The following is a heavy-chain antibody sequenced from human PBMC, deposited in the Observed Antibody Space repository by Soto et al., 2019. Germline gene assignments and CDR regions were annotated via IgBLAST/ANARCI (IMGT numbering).Heavy chain of an antibody. D-gene: IGHD3-16*01. J-gene: IGHJ6*02. Sequence: GGSLRLSCAASGFTFSSYAMSWVRQAPGKGLEWVSAISGSGGSTYYADSVKGRFTISRDNDKKSLYLQMDSLRVEDTAVYYCVGALTYEVPYYYYGMDVWGQGTTVTVSS. CDR3: VGALTYEVPYYYYGMDV. CDR1: GFTFSSYA. CDR2: ISGSGGST. V-gene: IGHV3-23*01.